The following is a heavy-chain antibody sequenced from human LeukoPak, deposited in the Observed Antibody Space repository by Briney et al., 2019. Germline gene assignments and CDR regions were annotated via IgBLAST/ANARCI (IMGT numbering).Heavy chain of an antibody. D-gene: IGHD3-22*01. Sequence: PSETLSLTCTVSGGSISSSSYYWGWIRQPPGKGLEWIGSTYYSGSTYYNPSLKSRVTISVDTSKNQFSLKLSSVTAADTAVYYCARIQYYYDSSGMNDAFDIWGQGTMVTVSS. V-gene: IGHV4-39*01. J-gene: IGHJ3*02. CDR2: TYYSGST. CDR1: GGSISSSSYY. CDR3: ARIQYYYDSSGMNDAFDI.